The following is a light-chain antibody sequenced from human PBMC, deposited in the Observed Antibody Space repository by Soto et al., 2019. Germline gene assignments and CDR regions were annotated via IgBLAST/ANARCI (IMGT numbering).Light chain of an antibody. CDR1: PSIASH. J-gene: IGKJ1*01. CDR2: AAS. Sequence: DIQMTQSPSSLSASVGDRVTITCRASPSIASHLNWYQHKPGKAPKLLIYAASTLESGVPSRFSGSGSGTEFTLTISSLQPDDIATYFCQQSYNIPRSFGQGTKIEIK. CDR3: QQSYNIPRS. V-gene: IGKV1-39*01.